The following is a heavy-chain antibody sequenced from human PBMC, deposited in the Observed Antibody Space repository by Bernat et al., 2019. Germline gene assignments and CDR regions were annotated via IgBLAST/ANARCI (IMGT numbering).Heavy chain of an antibody. CDR1: GGSISSGGYY. D-gene: IGHD5-12*01. CDR3: ARGVIVATIDPGVFDD. V-gene: IGHV4-31*03. CDR2: IHYSGST. J-gene: IGHJ4*02. Sequence: QVQLQESGPGLVKPSQTLSLTCTVSGGSISSGGYYWSWIRQHPGKGLEWIGYIHYSGSTYYNPSLKSRVTISVDTSKNQCSLKLSYVTAADTAVYYCARGVIVATIDPGVFDDWGQGTLVTVSS.